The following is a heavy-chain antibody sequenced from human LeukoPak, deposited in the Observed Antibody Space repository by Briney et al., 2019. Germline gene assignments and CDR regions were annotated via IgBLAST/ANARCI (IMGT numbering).Heavy chain of an antibody. CDR3: AKDNGDYFRVFDI. CDR1: GFTFSSYG. Sequence: PGGSLRLSCAASGFTFSSYGMSWVRQAPGKGLEWVSAISGSGGSTYYADSVKGRFTISRDNSKNTLYLQMNSLRAEDTAVYYCAKDNGDYFRVFDIWGQGTMVTVSS. CDR2: ISGSGGST. V-gene: IGHV3-23*01. J-gene: IGHJ3*02. D-gene: IGHD4-17*01.